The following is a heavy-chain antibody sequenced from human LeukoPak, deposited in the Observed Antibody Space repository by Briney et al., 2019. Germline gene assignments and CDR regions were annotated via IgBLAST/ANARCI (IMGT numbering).Heavy chain of an antibody. Sequence: SQTLSLTCAVSGGSISSGGYSWSWIRQPPGKGLEWIGYIYHSGSTYYNPSLKSRVTISVDRSKNQFSLKLSSVTAADTAVYYCARSSREVREGYYFDYWGQGTLVTVSS. J-gene: IGHJ4*02. CDR1: GGSISSGGYS. V-gene: IGHV4-30-2*01. CDR3: ARSSREVREGYYFDY. D-gene: IGHD1-26*01. CDR2: IYHSGST.